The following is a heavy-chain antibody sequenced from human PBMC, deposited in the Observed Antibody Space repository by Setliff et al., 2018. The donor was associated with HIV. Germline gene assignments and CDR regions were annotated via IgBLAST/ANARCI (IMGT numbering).Heavy chain of an antibody. V-gene: IGHV3-15*05. CDR2: IKSKVDGETT. Sequence: GGSLRLSCAGSGFNFKNAWMSWVRQAPGKGLEWVARIKSKVDGETTDHAAPVKGRFTVSRDDSENTLYLQMNSLKTEDTGVYYCTTEGANSPAYHWGQGTLVTVSS. CDR3: TTEGANSPAYH. CDR1: GFNFKNAW. J-gene: IGHJ5*02.